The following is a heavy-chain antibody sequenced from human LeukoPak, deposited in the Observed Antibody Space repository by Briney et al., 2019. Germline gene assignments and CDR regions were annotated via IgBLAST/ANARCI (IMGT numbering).Heavy chain of an antibody. J-gene: IGHJ4*02. CDR3: ARVSYGSSWSDY. CDR2: ISASSGYT. D-gene: IGHD6-13*01. V-gene: IGHV3-11*06. Sequence: GGSLRLSCEASGFIFSDYYMSWIRQAPGKGLEWVSYISASSGYTKYADSVKGRFTISRDNAKNSVYLQMNSLRADDTAVFYCARVSYGSSWSDYWGQGTLVTVSS. CDR1: GFIFSDYY.